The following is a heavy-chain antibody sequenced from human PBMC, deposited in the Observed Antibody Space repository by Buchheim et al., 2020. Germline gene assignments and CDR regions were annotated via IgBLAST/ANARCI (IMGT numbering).Heavy chain of an antibody. Sequence: EVQLLESGGGLVQPGGSLRLSCAASGFTFSSYAMSWVRQAPGKGLEWVSYISSSSSYTNYADSVKGRFTISRDTAKNSLYLQMNSLRAEDTAVYYCRGELQYYDILTGRRDGMDVWGQGTT. CDR2: ISSSSSYT. V-gene: IGHV3-48*04. D-gene: IGHD3-9*01. J-gene: IGHJ6*02. CDR3: RGELQYYDILTGRRDGMDV. CDR1: GFTFSSYA.